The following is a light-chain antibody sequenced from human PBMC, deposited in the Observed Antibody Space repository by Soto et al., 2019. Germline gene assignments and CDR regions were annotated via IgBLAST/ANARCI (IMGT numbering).Light chain of an antibody. V-gene: IGKV3-20*01. CDR1: QSVSSSY. CDR3: QQYGSSPIT. J-gene: IGKJ5*01. Sequence: EIVLTQSPGTLSLSPGERATLSCRASQSVSSSYLAWYQQNPGQAPRLLIYGASSRATGIPDRLSGSGSGTDLPLTISRLEPEDFAVYYCQQYGSSPITLGQGTRLDIK. CDR2: GAS.